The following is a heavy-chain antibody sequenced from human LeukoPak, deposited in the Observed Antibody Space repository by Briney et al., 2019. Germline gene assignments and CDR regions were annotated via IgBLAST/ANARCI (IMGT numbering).Heavy chain of an antibody. CDR1: GFTFSSYE. Sequence: GGSLRLSCAASGFTFSSYEMNWVRQAPGKGLEWVSYISSSGSTIYYADSVKGRFTISRDNAKNSLYLQMNSLRAEDTAVYYCARAGLGYSSSCFDYWGQGTLSPSPQ. V-gene: IGHV3-48*03. CDR3: ARAGLGYSSSCFDY. D-gene: IGHD6-13*01. J-gene: IGHJ4*02. CDR2: ISSSGSTI.